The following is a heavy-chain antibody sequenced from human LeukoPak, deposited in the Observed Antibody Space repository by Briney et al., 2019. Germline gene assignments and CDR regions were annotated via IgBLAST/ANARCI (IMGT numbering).Heavy chain of an antibody. J-gene: IGHJ4*02. V-gene: IGHV1-2*02. CDR2: INPNSGGT. CDR1: GYTFTSYY. CDR3: AREGGFNYYDSSGSHY. Sequence: ASVKVSCKASGYTFTSYYMHWVRQAPGQGLEWMGWINPNSGGTNYAQKFQGRVTMTRDTSISTAYMELSRLRSDDTAVYYCAREGGFNYYDSSGSHYWGQGTLVTVSS. D-gene: IGHD3-22*01.